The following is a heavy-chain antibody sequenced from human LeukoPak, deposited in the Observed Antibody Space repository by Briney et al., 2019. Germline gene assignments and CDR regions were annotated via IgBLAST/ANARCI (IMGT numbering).Heavy chain of an antibody. CDR1: GFTFSAYS. D-gene: IGHD6-19*01. Sequence: GGSLRLSCAASGFTFSAYSMTWIRQAPGKGLEWVSYISSGSEDTLYADSVKGRFTISRDNAKNSLYLQMNSLRGEDTAVYYCARGGAVAGLYWGQGTLVTVSS. V-gene: IGHV3-11*06. J-gene: IGHJ4*02. CDR2: ISSGSEDT. CDR3: ARGGAVAGLY.